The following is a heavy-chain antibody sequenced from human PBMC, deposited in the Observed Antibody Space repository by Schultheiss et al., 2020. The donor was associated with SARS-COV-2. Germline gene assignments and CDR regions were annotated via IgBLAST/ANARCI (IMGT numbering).Heavy chain of an antibody. J-gene: IGHJ4*02. CDR2: IYHGGST. Sequence: SQTLSLTCAVYGGSFSGYYWSWIRQPPGKGLEWIGSIYHGGSTYYNPSLKSRVTISVDTSKNQFSLKLSSVTAADTAVYYCARGVPTPGSGWSTYYFDYWGQGTLVTVSS. CDR1: GGSFSGYY. CDR3: ARGVPTPGSGWSTYYFDY. V-gene: IGHV4-34*01. D-gene: IGHD6-19*01.